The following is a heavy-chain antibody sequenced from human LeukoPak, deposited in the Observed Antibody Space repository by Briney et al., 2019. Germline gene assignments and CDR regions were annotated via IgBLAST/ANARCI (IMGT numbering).Heavy chain of an antibody. CDR2: ISGSDSST. CDR3: ARVGIAAAYYYYYYMDV. D-gene: IGHD6-13*01. V-gene: IGHV3-23*01. Sequence: GGSLRLSCAASGFTFSSSAMSWVRQAPGKGLEWVSTISGSDSSTHYADSVKGRFTISRDNAKNSLYLQMNSLRAEDTAVYYCARVGIAAAYYYYYYMDVWGKGTTVTVSS. CDR1: GFTFSSSA. J-gene: IGHJ6*03.